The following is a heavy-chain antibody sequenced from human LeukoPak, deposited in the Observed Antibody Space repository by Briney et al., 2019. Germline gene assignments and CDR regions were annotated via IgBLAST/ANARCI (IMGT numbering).Heavy chain of an antibody. CDR3: ARGIRDYDDQLGYFQH. J-gene: IGHJ1*01. V-gene: IGHV3-9*01. D-gene: IGHD4-17*01. CDR1: GFTFDDYA. CDR2: IGWNSDSI. Sequence: GGSLRLSCAASGFTFDDYAMHWVRQAPGKGLEWVSGIGWNSDSIGYADSVKGRFTISRDNAKNSLYLQMNSLRAEDTAVYYCARGIRDYDDQLGYFQHWGQGTLVTVSS.